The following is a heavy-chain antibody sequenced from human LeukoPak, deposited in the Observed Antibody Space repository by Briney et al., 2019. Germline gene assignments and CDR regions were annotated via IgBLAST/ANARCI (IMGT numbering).Heavy chain of an antibody. CDR3: ARGRNIVVVVAPDYYYYMDV. CDR1: GYTFTSYA. V-gene: IGHV1-69*13. CDR2: IIPIFGTT. Sequence: GASVKVSCKASGYTFTSYAISWVRQAPGQGLEWMGGIIPIFGTTNFAQKFQGRVTITADDSTSTAYMELSSLRSEDTAVYYCARGRNIVVVVAPDYYYYMDVWGKGTTVTVSS. J-gene: IGHJ6*03. D-gene: IGHD2-15*01.